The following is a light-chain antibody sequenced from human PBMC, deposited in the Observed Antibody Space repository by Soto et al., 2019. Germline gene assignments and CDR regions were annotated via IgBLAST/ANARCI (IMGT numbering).Light chain of an antibody. CDR1: SSDVGSYNY. CDR3: TSYTRGSTLYV. J-gene: IGLJ1*01. CDR2: ASS. Sequence: QSVLTQPASVSGSPGQSITISCTGTSSDVGSYNYVSWYQHHPGEAPRLMIYASSNRPSGVSHRFSGSRSGNTASLTISGLQAEDEADYYCTSYTRGSTLYVFGRGTKVTVL. V-gene: IGLV2-14*01.